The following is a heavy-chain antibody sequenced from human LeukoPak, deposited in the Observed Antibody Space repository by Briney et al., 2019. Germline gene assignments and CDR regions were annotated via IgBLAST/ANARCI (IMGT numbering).Heavy chain of an antibody. J-gene: IGHJ5*02. D-gene: IGHD6-13*01. Sequence: GGSLRLSCAASGFTFSSNAMNWVRQAPGKGLEWVSAISGSGGSTYYADSVKGRFTISRDNSKNTLYLQMNSLRAEDTAVYYCAQGGSSWYWYWFDRWGQGTLVTVSS. CDR1: GFTFSSNA. CDR3: AQGGSSWYWYWFDR. V-gene: IGHV3-23*01. CDR2: ISGSGGST.